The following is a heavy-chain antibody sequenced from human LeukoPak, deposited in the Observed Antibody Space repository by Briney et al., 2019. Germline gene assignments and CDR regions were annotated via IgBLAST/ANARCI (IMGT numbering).Heavy chain of an antibody. D-gene: IGHD3-16*01. CDR2: ISGSGGST. V-gene: IGHV3-23*01. CDR1: GFTFSSYA. J-gene: IGHJ4*02. Sequence: GGSLRFSVAAPGFTFSSYAMSGVRQAPGKGRGWVSAISGSGGSTYYADSVKGRFTISRDNSKNTLYLQMNSLRAEDTAVYYCAKDIDLTYYFDYWGQGTLVTVSS. CDR3: AKDIDLTYYFDY.